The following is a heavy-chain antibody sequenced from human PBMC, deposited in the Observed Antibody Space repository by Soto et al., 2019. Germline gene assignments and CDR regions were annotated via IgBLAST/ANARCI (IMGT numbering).Heavy chain of an antibody. CDR2: IYSSGSA. J-gene: IGHJ4*02. D-gene: IGHD1-26*01. CDR3: ATIVGANDY. Sequence: SETLSLTXTVSRASIYTYSWTWIRQPAGKGLQWIGHIYSSGSANYSPSLKSRVSMSVDSSKNQISLKLSSVTAADTAVYYCATIVGANDYWGQGTLVTVSS. V-gene: IGHV4-4*07. CDR1: RASIYTYS.